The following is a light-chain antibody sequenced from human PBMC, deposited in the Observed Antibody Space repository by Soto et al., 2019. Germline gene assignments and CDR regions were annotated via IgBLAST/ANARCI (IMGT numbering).Light chain of an antibody. CDR3: QQYNSYSP. CDR2: DAS. Sequence: DIQMTQSPSTLSASVGDRVTITSRASQSISSWLAWYQQKPGKAPKLLIYDASSLESGVPSRFSGSGSGTEFTLTISSLQPDDFATYYCQQYNSYSPFGQGTKLEIK. J-gene: IGKJ2*01. V-gene: IGKV1-5*01. CDR1: QSISSW.